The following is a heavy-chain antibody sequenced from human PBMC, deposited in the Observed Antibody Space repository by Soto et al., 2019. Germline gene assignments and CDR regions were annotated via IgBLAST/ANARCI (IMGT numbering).Heavy chain of an antibody. CDR3: ARGVAARPFPFDY. D-gene: IGHD6-6*01. CDR1: GGAVSSYA. Sequence: VKVSCKASGGAVSSYAISWVLEAPGQGLEWMGGIIPIFGTANYAQKFQGRVTITADESTSTAYMELSSLRSEDTAVYYCARGVAARPFPFDYWGQGTLVTVSS. CDR2: IIPIFGTA. V-gene: IGHV1-69*13. J-gene: IGHJ4*02.